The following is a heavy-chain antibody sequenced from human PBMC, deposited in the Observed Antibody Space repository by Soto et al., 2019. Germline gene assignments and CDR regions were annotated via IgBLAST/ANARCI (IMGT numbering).Heavy chain of an antibody. Sequence: HPGGSLRLSCAASGFTFSSYAMHWVRQAPGKGLEWVAVISYDGSNKYYADSVKGRFTISRDNSKNTLYLQMNSLRAEDTAVYYCARDRSSSPLTGWGQGTLVTVSS. D-gene: IGHD6-6*01. CDR2: ISYDGSNK. J-gene: IGHJ4*02. V-gene: IGHV3-30-3*01. CDR3: ARDRSSSPLTG. CDR1: GFTFSSYA.